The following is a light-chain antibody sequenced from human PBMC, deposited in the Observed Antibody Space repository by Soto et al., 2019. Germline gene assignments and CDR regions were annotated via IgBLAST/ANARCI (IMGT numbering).Light chain of an antibody. Sequence: ETVLTQCTPTLYLSPGERGTLSGRASQSVSSYLAWYQQKPGQAPRLLIYDASNRATGIPARFSGSGSGTDFTLTISSLEPADFAVYYCQQRSNLPLTLGGGTKVDSK. CDR1: QSVSSY. CDR2: DAS. CDR3: QQRSNLPLT. J-gene: IGKJ4*01. V-gene: IGKV3-11*01.